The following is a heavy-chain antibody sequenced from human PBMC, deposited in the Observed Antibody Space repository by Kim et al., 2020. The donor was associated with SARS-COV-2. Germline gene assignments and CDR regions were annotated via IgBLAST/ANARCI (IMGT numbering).Heavy chain of an antibody. CDR3: AKDQSIVVVSELDF. V-gene: IGHV3-23*01. CDR2: ISGSGEST. CDR1: GFTFSSYA. J-gene: IGHJ4*02. Sequence: GGSLRLSCAASGFTFSSYALSWVRQAPGRGLEWVSGISGSGESTHYADSVKGRFTTSRDNSKDTVYLQMNSLRAEDTALYYCAKDQSIVVVSELDFWGPGTLVTVSS. D-gene: IGHD2-21*01.